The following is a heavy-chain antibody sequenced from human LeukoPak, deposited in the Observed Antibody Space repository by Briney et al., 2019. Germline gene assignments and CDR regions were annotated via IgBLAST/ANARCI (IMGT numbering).Heavy chain of an antibody. J-gene: IGHJ4*02. D-gene: IGHD3-10*01. CDR1: GFTFSSYG. CDR2: IRYDGSNK. Sequence: GGSLRLSCAASGFTFSSYGMHWVRQAPGKGPVWVAFIRYDGSNKYYADSVKGRFTISRDNSKNTLYLQMNSLRAEDTAVYYCAKAGPMVRGVIIPPLGYWGQGTLVTVSS. V-gene: IGHV3-30*02. CDR3: AKAGPMVRGVIIPPLGY.